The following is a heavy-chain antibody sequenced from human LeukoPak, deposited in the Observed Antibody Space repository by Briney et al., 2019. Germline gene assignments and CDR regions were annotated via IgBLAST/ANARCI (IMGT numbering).Heavy chain of an antibody. D-gene: IGHD2-21*01. J-gene: IGHJ3*02. Sequence: ASVKVSCKASGFTFPSSAMQWVRQARGQRLEWIGWIVVGSGNTNYAQKFQERITNTRDMSTSTAYMELSSMRSEDTAVYYCAANTPRVVREDAFDIWGQGTMVTVSS. V-gene: IGHV1-58*02. CDR1: GFTFPSSA. CDR3: AANTPRVVREDAFDI. CDR2: IVVGSGNT.